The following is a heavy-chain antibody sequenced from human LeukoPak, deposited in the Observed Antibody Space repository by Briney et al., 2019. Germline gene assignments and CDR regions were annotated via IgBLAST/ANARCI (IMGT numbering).Heavy chain of an antibody. J-gene: IGHJ5*02. V-gene: IGHV4-31*11. Sequence: SETLSLTCAVSGGSISSGGYSWSWIRQPPGKGLEWIGYIYYSGSTYYNPSLKSRVTISVDTSKNQFSLKLSSVTAADTAVYYCASYIVVVPAAGNWFDPWGQGTLVTVSS. CDR1: GGSISSGGYS. CDR3: ASYIVVVPAAGNWFDP. D-gene: IGHD2-2*01. CDR2: IYYSGST.